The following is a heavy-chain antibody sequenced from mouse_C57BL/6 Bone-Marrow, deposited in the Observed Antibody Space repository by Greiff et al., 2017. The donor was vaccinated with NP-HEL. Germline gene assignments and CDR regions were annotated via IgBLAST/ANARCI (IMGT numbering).Heavy chain of an antibody. V-gene: IGHV1-64*01. Sequence: QVQLKESGAELVKPGASVKLSCKASGYTFTSYWMHWVKQRPGQGLEWIGMIHPNSGSTNYNEKFKSKATLTVDKSSSTAYMQLSSLTSEDSAVYYCARGRYEAWFAYWGQGTLVTVSA. CDR2: IHPNSGST. CDR3: ARGRYEAWFAY. J-gene: IGHJ3*01. CDR1: GYTFTSYW. D-gene: IGHD1-1*02.